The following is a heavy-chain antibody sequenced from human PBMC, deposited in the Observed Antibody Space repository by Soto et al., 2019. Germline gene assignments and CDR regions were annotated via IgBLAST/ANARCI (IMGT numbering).Heavy chain of an antibody. CDR3: AKDARRTGLVGQWVD. CDR1: GFMFSCYA. J-gene: IGHJ4*02. V-gene: IGHV3-23*01. CDR2: VSDSGAST. D-gene: IGHD1-26*01. Sequence: GGSLRLSCVGSGFMFSCYAMHWVRQSPGKGLEWVSTVSDSGASTYYAHSVKGRFTVSRDNSNNMLSLEMDSLRAEDTALYFCAKDARRTGLVGQWVDWGQGTLVTVSS.